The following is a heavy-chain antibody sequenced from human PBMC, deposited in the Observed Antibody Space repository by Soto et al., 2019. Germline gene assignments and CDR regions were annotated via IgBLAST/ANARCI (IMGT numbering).Heavy chain of an antibody. D-gene: IGHD2-21*01. CDR3: ATSMRHTLDP. CDR1: RFTFGIHW. Sequence: EVQVVESGGGLVQPGGSLRLSCAASRFTFGIHWMTWVRQVPGKGLEWVANINQDGSDKYYVDSVKGRFIISRDNAKDSMYLKMNSLRVDDTAVYYCATSMRHTLDPWGQGTLVTVS. J-gene: IGHJ5*02. CDR2: INQDGSDK. V-gene: IGHV3-7*01.